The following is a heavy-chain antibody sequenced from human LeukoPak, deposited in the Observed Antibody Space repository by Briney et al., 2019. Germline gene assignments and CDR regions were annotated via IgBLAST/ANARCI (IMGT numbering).Heavy chain of an antibody. CDR2: IYYSGST. V-gene: IGHV4-59*02. J-gene: IGHJ3*02. CDR3: ARAMERWPYYAFDI. D-gene: IGHD5-24*01. CDR1: GFTVSSNY. Sequence: GSLRLSCAASGFTVSSNYMSWVRQPPGKGLEWIGNIYYSGSTYYNPSLKSRVTISVDTSKNQFSLKLSSVTAADTAVYYCARAMERWPYYAFDIWGQGTMVTVSS.